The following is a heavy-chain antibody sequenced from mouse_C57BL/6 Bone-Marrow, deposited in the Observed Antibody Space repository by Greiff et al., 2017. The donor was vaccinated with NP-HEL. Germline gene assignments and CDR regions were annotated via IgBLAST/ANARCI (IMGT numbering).Heavy chain of an antibody. CDR2: ISYDGSN. V-gene: IGHV3-6*01. J-gene: IGHJ4*01. CDR3: ARDRHRRGYAMDY. D-gene: IGHD3-2*02. Sequence: EVQVVESGPGLVKPSQSLSLTCSVTGYSITSGYYWNWIRQFPGNKLEWMGYISYDGSNNYNPSLKNRISITRDTSKNQFFLKLNSVTTEDTATYYCARDRHRRGYAMDYWGQGTSVTVSS. CDR1: GYSITSGYY.